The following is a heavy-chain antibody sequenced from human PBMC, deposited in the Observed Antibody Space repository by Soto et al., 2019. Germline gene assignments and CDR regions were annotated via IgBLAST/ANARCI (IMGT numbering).Heavy chain of an antibody. CDR1: GGSFSGYY. CDR3: ARVYYDYVWGSYLGRYYFHY. D-gene: IGHD3-16*02. Sequence: PSETLSLTCAVYGGSFSGYYWSWIRQPPGKGLEWIGEINHSGSTNYNPTLKSRVTISVDTSKNQFSLKLSSVTAADTAVYYCARVYYDYVWGSYLGRYYFHYWGQGTLVTVSS. J-gene: IGHJ4*02. CDR2: INHSGST. V-gene: IGHV4-34*01.